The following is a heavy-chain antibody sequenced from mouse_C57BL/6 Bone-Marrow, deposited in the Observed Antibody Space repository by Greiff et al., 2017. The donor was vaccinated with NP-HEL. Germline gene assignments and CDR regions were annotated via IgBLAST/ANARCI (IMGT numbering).Heavy chain of an antibody. CDR1: GYTFTSYW. Sequence: QVQLQQSGAELVRPGSSVKLSCKASGYTFTSYWMDWVKQRPGQGLEWIGNIYPSDSETHYNQKFKDKATLTVDKSSSTAYMQLSSLTSEDSAVYYCARDILSYAMDYWGQGTSVTVSS. CDR3: ARDILSYAMDY. CDR2: IYPSDSET. V-gene: IGHV1-61*01. J-gene: IGHJ4*01.